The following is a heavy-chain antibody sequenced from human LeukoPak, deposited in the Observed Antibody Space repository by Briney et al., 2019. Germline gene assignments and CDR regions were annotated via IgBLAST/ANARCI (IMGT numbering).Heavy chain of an antibody. CDR3: ASPDNYYDSSGYYS. D-gene: IGHD3-22*01. V-gene: IGHV1-2*02. CDR2: INPNSGGT. Sequence: GASVKVSCKASGYTFTGYYMHWVRQAPGQGLEWMGWINPNSGGTNYAQKFQGRVTMTRDTSISTAYMELSSLRSEDTAVYYCASPDNYYDSSGYYSWGQGTLVTVSS. J-gene: IGHJ4*02. CDR1: GYTFTGYY.